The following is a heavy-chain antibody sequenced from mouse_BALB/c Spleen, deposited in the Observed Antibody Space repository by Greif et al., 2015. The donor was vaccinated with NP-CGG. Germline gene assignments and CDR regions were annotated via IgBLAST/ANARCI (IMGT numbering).Heavy chain of an antibody. CDR2: IWSGGST. D-gene: IGHD2-1*01. Sequence: QVQLKESGPGLVQPSQSLSITCTVSGFSFTSYGVHWVRQSPGKGLEWLGVIWSGGSTDYNAAFISRLSISKDNSKSQVFFKMNSLQANDTAIYYCASLYGNYVAWFAYWGQGTLVTVSA. J-gene: IGHJ3*01. V-gene: IGHV2-2*02. CDR1: GFSFTSYG. CDR3: ASLYGNYVAWFAY.